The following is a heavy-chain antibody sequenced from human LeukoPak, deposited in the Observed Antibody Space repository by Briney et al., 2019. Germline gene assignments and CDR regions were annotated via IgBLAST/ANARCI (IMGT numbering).Heavy chain of an antibody. D-gene: IGHD3-9*01. V-gene: IGHV3-21*01. Sequence: GGSLRLSCAASGFTFSSYSMNWVRQAPGKGLGWVSSISSSSSYIYYADSVKGRFTISRDNAKNSLYLQMNSLRAEDTAVYYCARGEGYDILTGYSWGNRYWGQGTLVTVSS. CDR2: ISSSSSYI. CDR3: ARGEGYDILTGYSWGNRY. J-gene: IGHJ4*02. CDR1: GFTFSSYS.